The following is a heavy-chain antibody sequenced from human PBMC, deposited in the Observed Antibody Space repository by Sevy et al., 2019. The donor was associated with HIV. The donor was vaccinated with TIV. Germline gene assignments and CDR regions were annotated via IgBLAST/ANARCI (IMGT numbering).Heavy chain of an antibody. Sequence: SETLSLTCAVYGGSFSGYYWSWIRQPPGKGLEWIGEINHSGSTNYNPSLKSRVTISVDTSKNQFSLKLSSVTAADTAVYYCARGRDFYYGSGSYYNRVPNYGMDVCGQGTLVTVSS. CDR1: GGSFSGYY. CDR2: INHSGST. CDR3: ARGRDFYYGSGSYYNRVPNYGMDV. D-gene: IGHD3-10*01. V-gene: IGHV4-34*01. J-gene: IGHJ6*02.